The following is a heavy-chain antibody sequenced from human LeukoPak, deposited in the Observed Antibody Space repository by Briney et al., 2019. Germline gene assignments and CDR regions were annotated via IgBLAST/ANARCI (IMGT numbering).Heavy chain of an antibody. D-gene: IGHD3-22*01. CDR3: ASYYDSSGYWDYYYGMDV. CDR1: GFTFSSYS. Sequence: GGSLRLSCAASGFTFSSYSMYWVRQAPGKGLEWGSSISSSSSYIYYADSVKGRFTISRDNAKNSLYLQMNSLRAEDTAVYYCASYYDSSGYWDYYYGMDVWGQGTTVTVSS. J-gene: IGHJ6*02. CDR2: ISSSSSYI. V-gene: IGHV3-21*01.